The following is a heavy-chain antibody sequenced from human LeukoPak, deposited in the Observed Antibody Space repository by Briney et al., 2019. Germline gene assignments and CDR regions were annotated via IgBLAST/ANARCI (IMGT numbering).Heavy chain of an antibody. J-gene: IGHJ4*02. V-gene: IGHV4-59*08. CDR2: IYYSGST. CDR3: ARRGPRASPFDY. Sequence: SETLSLTCTVSGGSISSYYWSWIRQPPGKGLEWIGYIYYSGSTNYNPSLKSRVTISVDTSKNQFSLKLSSVTAADTAVYYCARRGPRASPFDYWGQGTLVTVSS. CDR1: GGSISSYY.